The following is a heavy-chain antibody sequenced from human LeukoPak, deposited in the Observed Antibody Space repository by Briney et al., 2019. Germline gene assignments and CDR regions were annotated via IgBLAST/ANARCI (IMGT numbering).Heavy chain of an antibody. CDR3: ARVFSDRYYDILTGYYDDYYGMDV. CDR1: GGSISSYY. J-gene: IGHJ6*02. V-gene: IGHV4-59*01. D-gene: IGHD3-9*01. Sequence: LETLSLTCTVSGGSISSYYWSWIRQPPGKGLEWIGYIYYSGSTNYNPSLKSRVTISVDTSKNQFSLKLSSVTAADTAVYYCARVFSDRYYDILTGYYDDYYGMDVWGQGTTVTVSS. CDR2: IYYSGST.